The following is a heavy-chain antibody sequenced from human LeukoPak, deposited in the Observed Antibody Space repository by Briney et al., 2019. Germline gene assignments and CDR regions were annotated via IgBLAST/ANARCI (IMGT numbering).Heavy chain of an antibody. CDR3: ARVGRQSYGPWYFDY. Sequence: PSETLSLTCTVSGGSISSYYWSWIRQPPGKGLEWIGYIYYSGSTNYNPSLKSRVTISVDTSKNQFSLKLSSVTAADTAVYYCARVGRQSYGPWYFDYWGQGTLVTVSS. CDR1: GGSISSYY. CDR2: IYYSGST. D-gene: IGHD5-18*01. V-gene: IGHV4-59*08. J-gene: IGHJ4*02.